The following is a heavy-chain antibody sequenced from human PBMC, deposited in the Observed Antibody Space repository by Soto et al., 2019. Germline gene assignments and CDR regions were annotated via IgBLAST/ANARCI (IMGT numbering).Heavy chain of an antibody. CDR3: AREYRVIDLDGAFVI. CDR2: IYHSGST. Sequence: QVQLQESGPGLVKTSGTLSLTCAVSSGSISSSNWWSWVRQPPGKGLEWSGEIYHSGSTNYNPSLKGRVTISVDKSNNQFSRKLSSVTAADTAVYYCAREYRVIDLDGAFVIWGQGTMVTVSS. J-gene: IGHJ3*02. V-gene: IGHV4-4*02. D-gene: IGHD3-22*01. CDR1: SGSISSSNW.